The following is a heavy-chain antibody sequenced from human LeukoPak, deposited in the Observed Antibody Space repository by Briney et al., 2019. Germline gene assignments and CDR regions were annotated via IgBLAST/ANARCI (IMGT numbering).Heavy chain of an antibody. CDR1: GGSISTYY. Sequence: PSETLSPTCTVSGGSISTYYWSWIRQPPGKGLEWIGYIYYSGSTNYNPSLKSRLTISVDTSKNQFSLKLSSVTAADTAVYYCARGRGLTVATSHFDSWGQGTLVTVSS. CDR3: ARGRGLTVATSHFDS. V-gene: IGHV4-59*01. J-gene: IGHJ4*02. D-gene: IGHD4-17*01. CDR2: IYYSGST.